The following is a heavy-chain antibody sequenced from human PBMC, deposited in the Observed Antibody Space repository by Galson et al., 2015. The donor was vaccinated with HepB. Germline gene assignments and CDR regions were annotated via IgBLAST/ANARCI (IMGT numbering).Heavy chain of an antibody. V-gene: IGHV6-1*01. CDR1: GDSVSSNSAA. Sequence: CAISGDSVSSNSAAWIWIRQSPSRGLEWLGRTYYRSKWYNDYTESVKSRITINPDTSKSQLSLHLNSVTSEDTAVYYCARDPTGGGAFDIWGQGTMVTVSS. J-gene: IGHJ3*02. CDR2: TYYRSKWYN. D-gene: IGHD7-27*01. CDR3: ARDPTGGGAFDI.